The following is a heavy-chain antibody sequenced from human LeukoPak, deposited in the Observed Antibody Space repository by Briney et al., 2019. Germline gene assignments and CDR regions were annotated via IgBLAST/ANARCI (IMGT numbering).Heavy chain of an antibody. CDR2: ISWNSGSI. CDR1: GFTFDDYT. Sequence: GGSLRLSCAASGFTFDDYTMHWVRQASGKGLEWVSSISWNSGSIGYADSVKGRFTISRDNSKNTLYLQMNSLRAEDTALYYCAKDWIAAAGTYFDYWGQGTLVTVSS. J-gene: IGHJ4*02. V-gene: IGHV3-9*01. D-gene: IGHD6-13*01. CDR3: AKDWIAAAGTYFDY.